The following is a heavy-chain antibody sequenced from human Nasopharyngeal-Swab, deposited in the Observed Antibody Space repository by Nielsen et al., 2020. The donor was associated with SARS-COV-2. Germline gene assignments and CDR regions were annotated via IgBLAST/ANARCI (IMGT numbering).Heavy chain of an antibody. D-gene: IGHD2-15*01. CDR3: TRSVVVAVEGAFDI. J-gene: IGHJ3*02. Sequence: SGPTLVKPTQTLTLTCTFSGSSLSTSGMCVSWVRQPPGKALEWLALIDWDDDKYYSTSLKTRLIISKDTSKNQVVLTMTNMDPVDTATYYCTRSVVVAVEGAFDIWGQGTMVTVSS. CDR2: IDWDDDK. V-gene: IGHV2-70*20. CDR1: GSSLSTSGMC.